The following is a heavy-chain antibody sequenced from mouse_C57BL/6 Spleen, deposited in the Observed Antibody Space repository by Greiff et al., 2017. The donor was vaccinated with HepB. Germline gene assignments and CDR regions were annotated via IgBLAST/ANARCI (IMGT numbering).Heavy chain of an antibody. CDR3: ASGDSNYVGPNYAMDY. CDR2: IDPNSGGT. CDR1: GYTFTSYW. V-gene: IGHV1-72*01. Sequence: VQLQQPGAELVKPGASVKLSCKASGYTFTSYWMHWVKQRPGRGLEWIGRIDPNSGGTKYNEKFKSKATLTVDKPSSTAYMQLSSLTSEDSAVYYCASGDSNYVGPNYAMDYWDQGTSVTVSS. J-gene: IGHJ4*01. D-gene: IGHD2-5*01.